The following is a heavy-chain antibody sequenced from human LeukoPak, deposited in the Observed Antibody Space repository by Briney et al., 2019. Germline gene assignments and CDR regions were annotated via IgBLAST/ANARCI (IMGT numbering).Heavy chain of an antibody. J-gene: IGHJ4*02. D-gene: IGHD6-13*01. CDR2: IRYDGSNK. Sequence: PGGSLRLSCAASGFTFSRYGMHWVRQAPGKGLEWVAFIRYDGSNKYYADSLKGRFTISRDNSKNTLYLQMNSLRTEDTAVYYCARTQETYSSNSNGDYWGQGTLVTVSS. CDR1: GFTFSRYG. V-gene: IGHV3-30*02. CDR3: ARTQETYSSNSNGDY.